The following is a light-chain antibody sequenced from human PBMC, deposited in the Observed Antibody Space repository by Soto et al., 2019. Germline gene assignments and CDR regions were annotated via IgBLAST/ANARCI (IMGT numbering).Light chain of an antibody. V-gene: IGKV3-20*01. Sequence: EIVLMQSPDTLSLSPGERATLSCWASVSISSHYIAWYQQKPGQAPRLLIFGASTRATGIPDRFSGSWSGTDFTLTISRLEPEGFAVYYCQNFGDSPFTFGPGTKLDIK. CDR2: GAS. CDR3: QNFGDSPFT. J-gene: IGKJ3*01. CDR1: VSISSHY.